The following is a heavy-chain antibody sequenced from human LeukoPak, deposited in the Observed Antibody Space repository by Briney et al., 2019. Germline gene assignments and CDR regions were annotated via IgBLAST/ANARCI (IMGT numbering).Heavy chain of an antibody. Sequence: SETLSLTCTVSGGSISSYYWSWIRQPPGKGLEWIGYIYYSGSTNYNPSLKSRVTISVDTSKNQFSLKLSSVTAADTAVYYCTRGLQRGDRMSLWFGEFWGDNYYGMDVWGQGTTVTVSS. CDR1: GGSISSYY. CDR2: IYYSGST. V-gene: IGHV4-59*01. CDR3: TRGLQRGDRMSLWFGEFWGDNYYGMDV. D-gene: IGHD3-10*01. J-gene: IGHJ6*02.